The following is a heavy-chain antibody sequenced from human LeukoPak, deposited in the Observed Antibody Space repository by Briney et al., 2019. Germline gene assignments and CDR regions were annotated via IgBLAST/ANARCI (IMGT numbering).Heavy chain of an antibody. D-gene: IGHD6-6*01. CDR3: AREYSSSPQQPKVDY. CDR2: INPNSGGT. V-gene: IGHV1-2*02. J-gene: IGHJ4*02. CDR1: GYTFTGYY. Sequence: ASVKVSCKASGYTFTGYYMHWVRQAPGQGLEWMGWINPNSGGTNYAQKFQGRVTMTRDTSISTAYMELSRLRSDDTAVYYCAREYSSSPQQPKVDYWGQGTLVTVSS.